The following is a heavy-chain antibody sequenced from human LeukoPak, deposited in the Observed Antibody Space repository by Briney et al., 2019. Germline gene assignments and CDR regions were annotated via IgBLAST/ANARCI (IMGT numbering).Heavy chain of an antibody. CDR2: ISDSGGST. V-gene: IGHV3-23*01. Sequence: PGGSLRLSCAASGFTFSSYAMSWVRQAPGKGLEWVSGISDSGGSTYYADSVKGRFTVSRDNSKNTLYLQLNSLRAEDTAVYYCAKLPVSYSSGWSNFDYWGQGTPVTVSS. CDR1: GFTFSSYA. D-gene: IGHD6-19*01. CDR3: AKLPVSYSSGWSNFDY. J-gene: IGHJ4*02.